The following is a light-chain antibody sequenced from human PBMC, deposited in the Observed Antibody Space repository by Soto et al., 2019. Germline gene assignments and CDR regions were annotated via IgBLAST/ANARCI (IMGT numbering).Light chain of an antibody. CDR1: QSISSW. CDR2: EAR. CDR3: QQYDSYPST. J-gene: IGKJ1*01. V-gene: IGKV1-5*01. Sequence: DIQMTQSPSTLSASVGDRVTITCRASQSISSWLAWYLQKPGKAPKLLIYEARNLESGVPSTFSGSGSGTGFTLTVSSLQPDDVATYYCQQYDSYPSTFGQGTKVEIK.